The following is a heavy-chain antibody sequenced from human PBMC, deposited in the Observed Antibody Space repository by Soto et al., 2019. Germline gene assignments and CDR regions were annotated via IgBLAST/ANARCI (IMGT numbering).Heavy chain of an antibody. Sequence: SETLSLTCTVSGVSISNTSYYWGWIRQSPGKGLEWIGTIYYSGKTYYHLALKSRVTISVDTSNNRFSLKLSSVTAADTAVYYCARHGSYWGQGTLVTVSS. CDR3: ARHGSY. J-gene: IGHJ4*02. CDR1: GVSISNTSYY. V-gene: IGHV4-39*01. CDR2: IYYSGKT.